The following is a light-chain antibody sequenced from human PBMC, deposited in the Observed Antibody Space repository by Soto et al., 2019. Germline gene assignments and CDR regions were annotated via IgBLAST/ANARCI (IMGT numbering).Light chain of an antibody. CDR2: EVS. CDR3: TSYTSSSTPV. Sequence: QSVLTQPASVSGSPGQAITISCTGTSSDVGGYNYVSWYQQHPGKAPKLMIYEVSNRPSGVSDRFSGSKSGNTASLTISGLQAEDEADYYRTSYTSSSTPVFGTGTKVTVL. CDR1: SSDVGGYNY. V-gene: IGLV2-14*01. J-gene: IGLJ1*01.